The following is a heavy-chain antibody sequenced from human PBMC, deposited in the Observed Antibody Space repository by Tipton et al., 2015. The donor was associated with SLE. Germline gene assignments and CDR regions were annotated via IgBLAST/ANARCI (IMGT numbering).Heavy chain of an antibody. Sequence: TLSLTCTVSGGSISSGSYYWSWIRQSAGEGLEWIGRIYTRGSTNYNLSLKSRVAISLDTSKNQISRRLTSGTAADTAVYYCARGPSSSETYYTWFDSWGQGTLVTVSS. CDR3: ARGPSSSETYYTWFDS. J-gene: IGHJ5*01. CDR1: GGSISSGSYY. V-gene: IGHV4-61*02. D-gene: IGHD1-26*01. CDR2: IYTRGST.